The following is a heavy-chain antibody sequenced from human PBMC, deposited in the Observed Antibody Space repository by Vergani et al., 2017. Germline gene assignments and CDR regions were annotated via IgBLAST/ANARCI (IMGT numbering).Heavy chain of an antibody. CDR2: SKSKSDGGTS. J-gene: IGHJ1*01. D-gene: IGHD2/OR15-2a*01. CDR1: GFTVSDAW. CDR3: VPASFFGEFFEH. V-gene: IGHV3-15*01. Sequence: EVRLVESGGDLVEPGGSLTLSCAASGFTVSDAWMSWVRPAPGKGLEWVGRSKSKSDGGTSEYAAPTKGRFSISGDYTKNMLYLHMHSLKTEDTGVYYCVPASFFGEFFEHWGLGTLVTVSS.